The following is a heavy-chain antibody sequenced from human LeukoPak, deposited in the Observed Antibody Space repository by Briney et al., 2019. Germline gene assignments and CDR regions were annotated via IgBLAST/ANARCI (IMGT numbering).Heavy chain of an antibody. CDR1: GYTFTSYY. CDR3: ARGPSQESKFTHHFDY. V-gene: IGHV1-46*01. D-gene: IGHD2-2*01. J-gene: IGHJ4*02. Sequence: GASVKVSCKASGYTFTSYYMHWVRQAPGQGLEWMGIINPSGGSTSYAQKFQGRVTMTKDTSTSTVYMELSSLRSEDTAVYYCARGPSQESKFTHHFDYWGQGTLVTVSS. CDR2: INPSGGST.